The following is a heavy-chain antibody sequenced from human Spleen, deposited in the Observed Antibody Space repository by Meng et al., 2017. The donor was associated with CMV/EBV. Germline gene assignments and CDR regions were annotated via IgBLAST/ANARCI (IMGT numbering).Heavy chain of an antibody. J-gene: IGHJ6*02. CDR2: IKQDGSEK. V-gene: IGHV3-7*01. Sequence: GGSLRLSCAASGFTFSSYWMSWVRQAPGKGLEWVANIKQDGSEKYYVDSVKGRFTISRDNAKNSLYLQMNSLRAEDTAVDYCARSPRNYYYYGMDVWGQGTTVTVSS. D-gene: IGHD1-14*01. CDR3: ARSPRNYYYYGMDV. CDR1: GFTFSSYW.